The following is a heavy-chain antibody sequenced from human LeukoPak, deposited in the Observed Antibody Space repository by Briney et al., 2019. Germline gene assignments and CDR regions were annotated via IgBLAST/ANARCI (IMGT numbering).Heavy chain of an antibody. J-gene: IGHJ3*02. D-gene: IGHD3-22*01. V-gene: IGHV4-59*01. CDR1: GGSISSYY. CDR3: ARDYDSSGYSDAFDI. Sequence: PSETLSLTCTVSGGSISSYYWSWIRQPPGRGLEWIGYIYYSGSTNYNPSLKSRVTISVDTSKNQFSLKLSSVTAADTAVYYCARDYDSSGYSDAFDIWGQGTMVTVSS. CDR2: IYYSGST.